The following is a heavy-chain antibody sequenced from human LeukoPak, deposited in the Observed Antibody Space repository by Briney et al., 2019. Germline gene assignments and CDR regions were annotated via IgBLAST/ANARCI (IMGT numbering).Heavy chain of an antibody. CDR2: IYYSGST. CDR3: ARGKYYYDDSASVNRASRTAFDV. Sequence: SETLSLTCTVSGGSISSYYWSWIRQPPGKGLEWIGYIYYSGSTNYNPSLKSRVTISVDTPKTQFSLRLRSVTAADTAIYYCARGKYYYDDSASVNRASRTAFDVWAQGTMVFVSS. D-gene: IGHD3-22*01. CDR1: GGSISSYY. V-gene: IGHV4-59*01. J-gene: IGHJ3*01.